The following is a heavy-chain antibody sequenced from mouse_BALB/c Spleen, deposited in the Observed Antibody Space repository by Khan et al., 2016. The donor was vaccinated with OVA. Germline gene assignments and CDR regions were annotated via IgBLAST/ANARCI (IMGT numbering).Heavy chain of an antibody. CDR1: GYTFTSYV. J-gene: IGHJ3*01. CDR2: INPYNDYT. Sequence: VQLKESGPELVKPGASVKMSCKASGYTFTSYVMHWVKQKPGQGLEWIGYINPYNDYTNFNEKFKGKATLTSDKSSSTAYMEISSLTSEDCAVYYCARGVLGLPTWFANWGQGTLVTVSA. CDR3: ARGVLGLPTWFAN. V-gene: IGHV1S136*01. D-gene: IGHD3-1*01.